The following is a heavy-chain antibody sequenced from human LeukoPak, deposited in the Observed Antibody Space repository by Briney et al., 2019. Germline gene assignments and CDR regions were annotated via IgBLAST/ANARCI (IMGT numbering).Heavy chain of an antibody. CDR2: ISGSGGST. V-gene: IGHV3-23*01. Sequence: PGGSLRLSCAASGFTFSSYPMSWVRQAPGKGLEWVSAISGSGGSTYYADSVKGRFTISRDNSKNTLYLQMNSLRAEDTAVYYCAKDRAPYNWNDVYYFDYWGQGTLVTVSS. D-gene: IGHD1-20*01. CDR3: AKDRAPYNWNDVYYFDY. J-gene: IGHJ4*02. CDR1: GFTFSSYP.